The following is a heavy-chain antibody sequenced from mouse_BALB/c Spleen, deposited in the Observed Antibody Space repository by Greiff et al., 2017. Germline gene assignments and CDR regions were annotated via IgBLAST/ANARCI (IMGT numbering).Heavy chain of an antibody. V-gene: IGHV1-15*01. CDR3: TRGRNLLWPDY. CDR2: IDPETSGT. Sequence: VQLQQSGAELVRPGASVTLSCKASGYTFTDYEIHWVKQTPVHGLDWIGAIDPETSGTAYNQKFKGKATLTADKSSSTAYMELRSLTSEDSAVYYCTRGRNLLWPDYWGQGTTLTVSS. CDR1: GYTFTDYE. D-gene: IGHD2-1*01. J-gene: IGHJ2*01.